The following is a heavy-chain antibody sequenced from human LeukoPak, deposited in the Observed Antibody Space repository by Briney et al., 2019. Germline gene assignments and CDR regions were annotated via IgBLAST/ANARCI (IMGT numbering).Heavy chain of an antibody. V-gene: IGHV1-18*01. CDR3: ARGARADTAMVWALSFDY. Sequence: ASVKVSCKASGYTFSSYGISWVRQAPGQGLEWMGWISIYNGNTNFAQKLQGRVTMTTDKSTSTAYMELSSLRSEDTAVYYCARGARADTAMVWALSFDYWGQGTLVTVSS. CDR1: GYTFSSYG. CDR2: ISIYNGNT. D-gene: IGHD5-18*01. J-gene: IGHJ4*02.